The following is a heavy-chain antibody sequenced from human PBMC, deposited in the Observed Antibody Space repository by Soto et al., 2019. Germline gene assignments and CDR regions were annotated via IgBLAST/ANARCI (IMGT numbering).Heavy chain of an antibody. CDR2: IYYNGDT. Sequence: SETLSLTCPVSGFSINRGDYCWGWIQQSPGRGLEWVGSIYYNGDTNYNPSLGSRVTMSVDTSKNQFFLDLQSVVTADTAVYFCAREGGDFVQVPYYWGQGTLVTVSS. J-gene: IGHJ4*02. D-gene: IGHD3-3*01. CDR3: AREGGDFVQVPYY. V-gene: IGHV4-30-4*01. CDR1: GFSINRGDYC.